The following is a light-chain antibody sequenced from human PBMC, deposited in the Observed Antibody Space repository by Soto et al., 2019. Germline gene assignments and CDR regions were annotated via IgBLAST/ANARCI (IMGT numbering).Light chain of an antibody. Sequence: EIVWTQSPVTMSLSPGERATLSCRSSQSVSSYLAWYQQRPGQAPRLLISDASTRATGIPARFSGSGSGTDFTLTISSLEPEDFAVYYCQQRSDWPPGFTFGPGTKVDIK. V-gene: IGKV3-11*01. CDR2: DAS. CDR3: QQRSDWPPGFT. CDR1: QSVSSY. J-gene: IGKJ3*01.